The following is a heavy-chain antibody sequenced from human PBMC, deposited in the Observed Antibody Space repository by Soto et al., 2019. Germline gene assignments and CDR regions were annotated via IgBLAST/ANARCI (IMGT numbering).Heavy chain of an antibody. CDR1: GGTFSSYT. CDR2: IIPILGIA. CDR3: ARLTSAAGDNWFDL. V-gene: IGHV1-69*02. Sequence: SVKVSCKASGGTFSSYTISWVRQAPGQGLEWMGRIIPILGIANYAQKFQGRVTITADKSTSTAYMELSSLRSEDTAVYYCARLTSAAGDNWFDLWGQGTLVTVSS. J-gene: IGHJ5*02. D-gene: IGHD6-13*01.